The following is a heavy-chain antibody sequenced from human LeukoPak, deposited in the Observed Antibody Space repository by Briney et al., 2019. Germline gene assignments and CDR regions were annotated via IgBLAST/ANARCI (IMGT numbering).Heavy chain of an antibody. CDR1: GGSISSGDYY. D-gene: IGHD6-6*01. Sequence: RPSETLSLTCTVSGGSISSGDYYWSWIRQPPGKGLEWIGYIYYSGSTYYNPSLMSRVTISVDTSKNQFSLKLSSVTAADTAVYYCARAEEQLNFDYWGQGTLVTVSS. V-gene: IGHV4-30-4*01. J-gene: IGHJ4*02. CDR2: IYYSGST. CDR3: ARAEEQLNFDY.